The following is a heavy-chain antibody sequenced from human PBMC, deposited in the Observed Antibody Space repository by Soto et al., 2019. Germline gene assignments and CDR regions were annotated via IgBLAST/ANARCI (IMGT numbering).Heavy chain of an antibody. V-gene: IGHV5-10-1*01. Sequence: GESLKISCKGSGYSFTSYWISWVRQMPGKGLEWVGRIDPSDSYTNCSPSFQGHVTISADKSISTAYLQWSSLKASDTAMYYCARRGDGYNYYYGMDVWGQGTTVTVSS. J-gene: IGHJ6*02. CDR3: ARRGDGYNYYYGMDV. D-gene: IGHD5-12*01. CDR2: IDPSDSYT. CDR1: GYSFTSYW.